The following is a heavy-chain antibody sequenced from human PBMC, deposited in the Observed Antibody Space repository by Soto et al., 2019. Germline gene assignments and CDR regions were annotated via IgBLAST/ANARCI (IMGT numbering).Heavy chain of an antibody. V-gene: IGHV3-33*01. Sequence: QVQLVESGGGVVQPGMSLRLSCAASGFTFSSYGMHWVRQAPGKGLEWVAVIWYDGSNKYYADSVKGRFTISRDNSKNTLYLQMNSLRAEATAVYYCARGSQKRIHRVRGPFVFDSWGQGTLDIVSS. CDR1: GFTFSSYG. CDR2: IWYDGSNK. J-gene: IGHJ4*02. D-gene: IGHD5-18*01. CDR3: ARGSQKRIHRVRGPFVFDS.